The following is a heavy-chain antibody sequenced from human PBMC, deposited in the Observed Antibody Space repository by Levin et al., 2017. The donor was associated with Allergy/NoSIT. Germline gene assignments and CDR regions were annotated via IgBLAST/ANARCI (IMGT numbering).Heavy chain of an antibody. J-gene: IGHJ4*02. CDR3: ARSYASGWRYFDY. CDR2: VYYNGTT. D-gene: IGHD6-19*01. Sequence: GGSLRLSCAASGFTVSNNFLSWVRQAPGKGLEWVSVVYYNGTTDYADSVKGRFTISRDNSKSTLYLQMNSLRVEDTAVYYCARSYASGWRYFDYWGRGTLVTVSS. CDR1: GFTVSNNF. V-gene: IGHV3-66*02.